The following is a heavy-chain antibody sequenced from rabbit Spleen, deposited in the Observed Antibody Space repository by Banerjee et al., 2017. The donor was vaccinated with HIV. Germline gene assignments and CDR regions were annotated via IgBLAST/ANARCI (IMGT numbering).Heavy chain of an antibody. CDR1: GVSFSISSY. V-gene: IGHV1S40*01. D-gene: IGHD6-1*01. Sequence: QSLEESGGDLVKPGASLTLTCTASGVSFSISSYMCWVRQAPGKGLEWMACIDAGSSGFTYFATWAKGRFTISKTSSTTVTLKMNGLTVADTASYFCARADNVYGYAMGLWGPGTLVTVS. J-gene: IGHJ6*01. CDR2: IDAGSSGFT. CDR3: ARADNVYGYAMGL.